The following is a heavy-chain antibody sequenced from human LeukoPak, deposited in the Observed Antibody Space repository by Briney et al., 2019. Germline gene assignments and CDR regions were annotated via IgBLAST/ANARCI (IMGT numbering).Heavy chain of an antibody. CDR3: ARDRQEQHQVGSGNHLDNWFDS. CDR2: TFYDGSKS. V-gene: IGHV3-33*01. J-gene: IGHJ5*01. CDR1: GFTFSTYG. D-gene: IGHD1-26*01. Sequence: PGGSLRLSCAASGFTFSTYGFHWVRQAPGKGLEWVAATFYDGSKSFYTDSVKGRFTISRDNSKNTLYLQMNSLRAEDSAVYYCARDRQEQHQVGSGNHLDNWFDSWGQGTLVTV.